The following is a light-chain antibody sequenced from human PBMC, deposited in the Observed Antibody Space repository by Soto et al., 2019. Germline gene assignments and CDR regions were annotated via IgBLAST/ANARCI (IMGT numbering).Light chain of an antibody. Sequence: EIVLTQSPTTLSFSPGSRPTLYCMASQSVSFYLAWYQQKPGQAPRLLVYDVSNRAPGVPARFSGSGSETDFTLTISSLGPEDFAIYNSQQRRSWPWTFGQGTKVDIK. V-gene: IGKV3-11*01. J-gene: IGKJ1*01. CDR1: QSVSFY. CDR3: QQRRSWPWT. CDR2: DVS.